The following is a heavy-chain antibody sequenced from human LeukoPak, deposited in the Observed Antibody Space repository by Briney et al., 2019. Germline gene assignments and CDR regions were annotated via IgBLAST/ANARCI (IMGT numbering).Heavy chain of an antibody. J-gene: IGHJ5*02. CDR1: GGSISSSSYY. Sequence: SETLSLTCTVSGGSISSSSYYWGWIRQPPGKGLEWIGSICYSGSTYYNPSLKSRVTISVDTSKNQFSLKLSSVTAADTAVYYCARRSPYYDILTGYYPDTFDPWGQGTLVTVSS. CDR3: ARRSPYYDILTGYYPDTFDP. CDR2: ICYSGST. D-gene: IGHD3-9*01. V-gene: IGHV4-39*01.